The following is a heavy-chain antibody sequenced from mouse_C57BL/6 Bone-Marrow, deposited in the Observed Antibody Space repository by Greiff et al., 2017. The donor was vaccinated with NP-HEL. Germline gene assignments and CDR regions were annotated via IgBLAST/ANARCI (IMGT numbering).Heavy chain of an antibody. CDR3: ARHLYFDY. CDR2: IDPSDSYT. CDR1: GYTFTSYW. V-gene: IGHV1-69*01. J-gene: IGHJ2*01. Sequence: QVQLQQPGAELVMPGASVKLSCKASGYTFTSYWMHWVKQRPGQGLEWIGEIDPSDSYTNYNQKFKGKSTLTVDKSSSTAYMQLSSLTSEDSAVYYCARHLYFDYWGQGTTLTVSS.